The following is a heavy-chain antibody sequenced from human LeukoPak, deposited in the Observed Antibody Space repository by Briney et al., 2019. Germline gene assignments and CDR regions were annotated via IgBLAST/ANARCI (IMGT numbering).Heavy chain of an antibody. V-gene: IGHV4-30-4*01. CDR1: GGSISSGDYY. J-gene: IGHJ4*02. CDR3: ARDYGGNYAFGY. CDR2: IYYSGST. D-gene: IGHD4-23*01. Sequence: SEPLSLTCTVSGGSISSGDYYWSWIRQPPGKGLEWIGYIYYSGSTYYNPSLKSRVTISVDTSKNQFSLKLSSVTAADTAVYYCARDYGGNYAFGYWGQGTLVTVSS.